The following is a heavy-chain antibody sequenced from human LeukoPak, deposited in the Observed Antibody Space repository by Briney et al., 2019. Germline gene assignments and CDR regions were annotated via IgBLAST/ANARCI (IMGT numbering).Heavy chain of an antibody. Sequence: SQTLSLTCTVSGGSISSGGYYWSWIRQPPGKGLEWIGYIYHSGSTYYNPSLKSRVTISVDRSKNQFSLKLSSVTAADTAVYYCARAMGVRGVAYFDYWGQGTLVTVSS. D-gene: IGHD3-10*01. CDR1: GGSISSGGYY. J-gene: IGHJ4*02. V-gene: IGHV4-30-2*01. CDR3: ARAMGVRGVAYFDY. CDR2: IYHSGST.